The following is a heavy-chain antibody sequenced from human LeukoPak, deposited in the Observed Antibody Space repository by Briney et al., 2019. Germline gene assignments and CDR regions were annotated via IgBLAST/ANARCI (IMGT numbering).Heavy chain of an antibody. CDR1: GYTFTSYD. CDR2: MNPNSGNT. CDR3: ARGLDYYYDSSGYYIVVKYFQH. Sequence: ASVKVSCXASGYTFTSYDINWVRQATGQGLEWMAWMNPNSGNTGYAQKFQGRVTMTRNTSISTAYMELSSLRSEDTAVYYCARGLDYYYDSSGYYIVVKYFQHWGQGTLVTVSS. J-gene: IGHJ1*01. V-gene: IGHV1-8*01. D-gene: IGHD3-22*01.